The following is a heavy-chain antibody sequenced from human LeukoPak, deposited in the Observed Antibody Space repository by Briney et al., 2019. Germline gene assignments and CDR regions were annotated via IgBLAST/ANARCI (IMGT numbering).Heavy chain of an antibody. Sequence: GGSLRLSCAASGFTFSTYAVNWVRQAPGKGLEWVSTISGSGDSTYYADSVKGRFTISRDNSKNTLYLQMNSLRAEDTAVYYCARGGTVRNGMDVWGQGTTVTVSS. V-gene: IGHV3-23*01. CDR1: GFTFSTYA. D-gene: IGHD1-26*01. J-gene: IGHJ6*02. CDR3: ARGGTVRNGMDV. CDR2: ISGSGDST.